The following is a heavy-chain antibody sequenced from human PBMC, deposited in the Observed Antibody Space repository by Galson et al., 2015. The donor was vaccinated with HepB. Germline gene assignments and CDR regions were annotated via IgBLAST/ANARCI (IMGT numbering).Heavy chain of an antibody. CDR3: TKAQILTGCCFDY. CDR2: ITSSGDRT. D-gene: IGHD3-9*01. CDR1: GFTFNSYA. V-gene: IGHV3-23*01. J-gene: IGHJ4*02. Sequence: SLRLSCAASGFTFNSYAMSWVRQAPGKGLEWVSTITSSGDRTYYADSVKGRFTISRDSSKNTLYLQMNSLRADDTAVYYCTKAQILTGCCFDYWGQGTLVTVSS.